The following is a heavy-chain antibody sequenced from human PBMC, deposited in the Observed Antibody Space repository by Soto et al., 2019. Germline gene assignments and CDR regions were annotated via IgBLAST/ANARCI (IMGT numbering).Heavy chain of an antibody. V-gene: IGHV4-38-2*02. CDR1: GYSISSGYY. D-gene: IGHD3-22*01. CDR3: ARDKSYDSSGYYYVAFDI. J-gene: IGHJ3*02. CDR2: IYHSGST. Sequence: PSETLSLTCAVSGYSISSGYYWGWIRQPPGKGLEWIGSIYHSGSTYYNPSLKSRVTISVDTSKNQFSLKLSSVTAADTAVYYCARDKSYDSSGYYYVAFDIWGQGXMVTVS.